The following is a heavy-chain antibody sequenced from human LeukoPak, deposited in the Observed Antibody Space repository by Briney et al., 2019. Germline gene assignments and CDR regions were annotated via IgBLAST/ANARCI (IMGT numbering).Heavy chain of an antibody. CDR3: ARARRDMVRGPIYYYYYGMDV. CDR2: GDYSGGT. D-gene: IGHD3-10*01. J-gene: IGHJ6*02. V-gene: IGHV4-39*07. Sequence: SETLSLTCTVSGDSFTSVTDYWAWIRQPPGKGLEWIASGDYSGGTYYNPSLKSRVTISVDTSKNQFSLKLSSVTAADTAVYYCARARRDMVRGPIYYYYYGMDVWGQGTTVTVSS. CDR1: GDSFTSVTDY.